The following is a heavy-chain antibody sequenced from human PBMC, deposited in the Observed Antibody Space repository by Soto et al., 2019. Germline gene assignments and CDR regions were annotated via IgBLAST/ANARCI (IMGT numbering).Heavy chain of an antibody. V-gene: IGHV3-11*01. CDR1: GFTFSDYY. CDR2: ISSSGSTI. D-gene: IGHD6-19*01. J-gene: IGHJ4*02. Sequence: GGSLRLSCAASGFTFSDYYMSWIRQAPGKGLEWVSYISSSGSTIYYADSVKGRFTISRDNAKNSLYLQMNSLRAEDTAVYYCASRKPGIAVAAPYWGQGTLVTVSS. CDR3: ASRKPGIAVAAPY.